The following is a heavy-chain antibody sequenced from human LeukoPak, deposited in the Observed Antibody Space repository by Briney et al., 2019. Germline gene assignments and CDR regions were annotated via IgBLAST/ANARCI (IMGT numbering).Heavy chain of an antibody. Sequence: PSETLSLTCTVSDGSISSYYWSWIRQPAGKGLECIGDIYYSGSTNYNPSLKSRVTISVDTSKNQFSLKLSSVTAADTAVYYCARDRYYYDSSVQLGVFDIRLQATMATDCS. D-gene: IGHD3-22*01. CDR3: ARDRYYYDSSVQLGVFDI. CDR1: DGSISSYY. J-gene: IGHJ3*02. V-gene: IGHV4-59*01. CDR2: IYYSGST.